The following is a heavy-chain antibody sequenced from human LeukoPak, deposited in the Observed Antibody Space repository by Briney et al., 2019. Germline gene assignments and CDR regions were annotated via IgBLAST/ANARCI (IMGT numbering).Heavy chain of an antibody. V-gene: IGHV4-61*03. Sequence: SGTPSLTCTVSGGSVSSGHYYWSWVRQPPGKGLEWVGYIYNSESTNYNPSLKSRVTISVDTSKNHFSLKLSSVTAADTAVYYCATGGSLAAAGDYWGQGTLVTVSS. J-gene: IGHJ4*02. CDR2: IYNSEST. CDR3: ATGGSLAAAGDY. CDR1: GGSVSSGHYY. D-gene: IGHD6-13*01.